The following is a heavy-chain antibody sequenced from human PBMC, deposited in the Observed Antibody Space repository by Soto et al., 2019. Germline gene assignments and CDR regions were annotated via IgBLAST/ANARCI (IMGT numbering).Heavy chain of an antibody. J-gene: IGHJ6*02. CDR3: ARDDRLQHHERNYYHGMDV. CDR1: GGSISSGGYY. V-gene: IGHV4-31*03. Sequence: QVQLQESGPGLVKPSQTLSLTCTVSGGSISSGGYYWSWVRQHPGKGLEWVGYIYYSGSTYYNPSLKSRVTLPVDTSKNQSSLKIISVTAAEKTVYYCARDDRLQHHERNYYHGMDVWGQGTTVTVSS. D-gene: IGHD4-4*01. CDR2: IYYSGST.